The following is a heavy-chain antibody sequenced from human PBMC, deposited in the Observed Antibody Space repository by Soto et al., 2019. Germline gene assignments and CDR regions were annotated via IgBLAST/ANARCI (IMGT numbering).Heavy chain of an antibody. CDR2: IWYDGSNK. V-gene: IGHV3-33*01. J-gene: IGHJ4*02. Sequence: QVQLVESGGGVVQPGRSLRLSCAASGFTFSSYGMHWVRQAPGKGLEWVAIIWYDGSNKYYADSVKGRFTISRDNSKNTLYLQMNSLRAEDTAVYYCARGGGSYINYENDYFDYWGQGTLFTVSS. CDR3: ARGGGSYINYENDYFDY. D-gene: IGHD4-4*01. CDR1: GFTFSSYG.